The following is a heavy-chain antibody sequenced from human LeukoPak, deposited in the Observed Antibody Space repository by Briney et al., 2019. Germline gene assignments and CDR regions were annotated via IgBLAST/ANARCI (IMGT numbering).Heavy chain of an antibody. Sequence: PGGSLRLSCAASGFTFSSYAMSWVCQAPGKGLEWVSVIYSGGSTYYADSVKGRFTISRDNSKNTLYLQMNSLRAEDTAVYYCAKDLTGATAGRNWFDPWGQGTLVTVSS. V-gene: IGHV3-23*03. CDR2: IYSGGST. D-gene: IGHD1-26*01. J-gene: IGHJ5*02. CDR1: GFTFSSYA. CDR3: AKDLTGATAGRNWFDP.